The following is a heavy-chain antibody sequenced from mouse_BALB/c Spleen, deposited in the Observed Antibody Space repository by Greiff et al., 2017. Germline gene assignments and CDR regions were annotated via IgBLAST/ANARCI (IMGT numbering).Heavy chain of an antibody. V-gene: IGHV5-4*02. Sequence: DVQLVESGGGLVKPGGSLKLSCAASGFTFSDYYMYWVRQTPEKRLEWVATISDGGSYTYYPDSVKGRFTISRDNAKNNLYLQMSSLKSEDTAMYYCARDYGLYYAMDYWGQGTSVTVSS. CDR1: GFTFSDYY. D-gene: IGHD1-2*01. CDR3: ARDYGLYYAMDY. CDR2: ISDGGSYT. J-gene: IGHJ4*01.